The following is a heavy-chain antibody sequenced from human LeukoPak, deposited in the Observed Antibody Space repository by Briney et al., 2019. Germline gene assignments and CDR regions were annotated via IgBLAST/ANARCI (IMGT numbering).Heavy chain of an antibody. CDR1: GGSFSGYY. Sequence: SETLSLTCAVYGGSFSGYYWSWIRQPPGKGLEWIGEINHSGSTNYNPSLKSRVTISVDTSKNQFSLKLSSVTAADTAVYYCARDTTLRCFDYWGQGTLVTVSS. J-gene: IGHJ4*02. CDR2: INHSGST. CDR3: ARDTTLRCFDY. D-gene: IGHD1-1*01. V-gene: IGHV4-34*01.